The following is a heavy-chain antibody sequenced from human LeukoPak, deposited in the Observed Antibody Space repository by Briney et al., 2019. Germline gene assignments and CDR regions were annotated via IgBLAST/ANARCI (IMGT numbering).Heavy chain of an antibody. CDR1: GGTFSSYA. CDR2: IIPIFGTA. D-gene: IGHD2-8*01. CDR3: ARDALTDCTNGVCPFYYMDV. J-gene: IGHJ6*03. V-gene: IGHV1-69*06. Sequence: SVKVSCKASGGTFSSYAISWVRQAPGQGLEWMGGIIPIFGTANYAQKFQGRVTITADKSTSTAYMELSSLRSEDTAVYYCARDALTDCTNGVCPFYYMDVWGKGTTVTVSS.